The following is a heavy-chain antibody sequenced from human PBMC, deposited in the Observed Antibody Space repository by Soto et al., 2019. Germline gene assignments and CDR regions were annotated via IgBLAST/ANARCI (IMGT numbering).Heavy chain of an antibody. D-gene: IGHD3-22*01. CDR3: ARHGSDYYDSSGYYYNDY. CDR1: GGSISSSSYY. V-gene: IGHV4-39*01. CDR2: IYYSGST. Sequence: QLQLQESGPGLVKPSETLSLTCTVSGGSISSSSYYWGWIRQPPGKGLEWIGSIYYSGSTYYNPSLKSRVTISVDTSKNQFSLKLSSVTAADTAVYYCARHGSDYYDSSGYYYNDYWGQGTLVTVSS. J-gene: IGHJ4*02.